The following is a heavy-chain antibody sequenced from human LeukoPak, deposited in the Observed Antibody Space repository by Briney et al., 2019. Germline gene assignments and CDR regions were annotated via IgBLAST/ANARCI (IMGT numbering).Heavy chain of an antibody. V-gene: IGHV3-48*03. CDR1: GFTFSSYE. Sequence: GGSPRLSCAASGFTFSSYEMNWVRQAPGKGLECVSYISSSGSTIYYADSVKGRFTISRDNAKNSLYLQMNSLRAEDTAVYYCASLMGATGYWGQGTLVTVSS. D-gene: IGHD1-26*01. CDR3: ASLMGATGY. J-gene: IGHJ4*02. CDR2: ISSSGSTI.